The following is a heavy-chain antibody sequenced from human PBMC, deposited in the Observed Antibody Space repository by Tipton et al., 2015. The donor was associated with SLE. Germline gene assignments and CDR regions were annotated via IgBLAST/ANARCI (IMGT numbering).Heavy chain of an antibody. CDR3: ARVSGGIAYMDV. CDR2: IDHFGNT. D-gene: IGHD6-13*01. Sequence: LRLSCAASGFPFTNVWMHWVRQAPGKGLEWIGEIDHFGNTNYNPSLKSRVTVSVDTSKNQFSLKLSSVTAADTAVYYCARVSGGIAYMDVWGKGTTVTFSS. J-gene: IGHJ6*03. CDR1: GFPFTNVW. V-gene: IGHV4-34*01.